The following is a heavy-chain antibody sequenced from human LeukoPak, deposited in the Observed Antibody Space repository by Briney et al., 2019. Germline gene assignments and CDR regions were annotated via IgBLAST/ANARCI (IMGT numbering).Heavy chain of an antibody. CDR1: GYTFTGYY. CDR3: AFSNYYGSGSYYKGHAFDI. CDR2: INPNSGGT. D-gene: IGHD3-10*01. V-gene: IGHV1-2*02. Sequence: ASVKVSCKASGYTFTGYYMHWVRQAPGQGLEWMGWINPNSGGTNYAQKFQGRVTMTRDTSISTAYMELSRLRSDDTAVYCCAFSNYYGSGSYYKGHAFDIWGQGTMVTVSS. J-gene: IGHJ3*02.